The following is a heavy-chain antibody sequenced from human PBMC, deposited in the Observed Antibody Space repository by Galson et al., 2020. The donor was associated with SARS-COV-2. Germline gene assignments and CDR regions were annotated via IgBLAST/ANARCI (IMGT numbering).Heavy chain of an antibody. CDR3: ARGTPGY. J-gene: IGHJ4*02. CDR2: INDSGTT. Sequence: SETLSLTCAVYGGSFSGYAWSWIRQSPGNGLEWIGQINDSGTTKYNTSLKSRVTISVDTSKKQFSLKLSSVTAADTSIYYCARGTPGYWGQGTLVTVSS. CDR1: GGSFSGYA. V-gene: IGHV4-34*01.